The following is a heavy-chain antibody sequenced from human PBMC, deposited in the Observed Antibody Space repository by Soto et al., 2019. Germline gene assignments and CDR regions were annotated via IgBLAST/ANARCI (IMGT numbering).Heavy chain of an antibody. D-gene: IGHD6-13*01. V-gene: IGHV4-59*01. Sequence: SETLSLTCTVSGGSISSNYWTWIRQPPGKGLEWIGYVYNSGSTNYNPSLKSRVTISEDTSKSQSSLKVNSMTAADTAVYYCARYRREAVAGYTLDNWGQGILVTVSS. CDR1: GGSISSNY. J-gene: IGHJ4*02. CDR2: VYNSGST. CDR3: ARYRREAVAGYTLDN.